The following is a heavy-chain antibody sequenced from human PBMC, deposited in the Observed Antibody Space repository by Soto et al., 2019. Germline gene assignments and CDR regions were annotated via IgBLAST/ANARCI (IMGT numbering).Heavy chain of an antibody. Sequence: QVQLVQSGAEVKKPGSSVKVSCKASGGTFSSYAISWVRQAPGQGLEWMGGIIPIFGTANYAQKFQGRVTITADKSTSTAYMELSSLRSEDTAVYYCASDTTARNYYHYGMDVWGQGTTVTVSS. J-gene: IGHJ6*02. CDR3: ASDTTARNYYHYGMDV. CDR1: GGTFSSYA. D-gene: IGHD4-4*01. V-gene: IGHV1-69*06. CDR2: IIPIFGTA.